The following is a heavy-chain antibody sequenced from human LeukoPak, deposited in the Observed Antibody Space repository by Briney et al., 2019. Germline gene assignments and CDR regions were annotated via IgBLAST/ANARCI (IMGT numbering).Heavy chain of an antibody. Sequence: GRSLRLSCAASGFTFSSYAMHWVRQAPGKGLEWVAVISYDGSNKYYADSVKGRFTISRDNAKNSLYLQMNSLRAEDTAVYYCARVDCSGGSCYYMDVWGKGTTVTVSS. CDR1: GFTFSSYA. V-gene: IGHV3-30*07. CDR3: ARVDCSGGSCYYMDV. J-gene: IGHJ6*03. CDR2: ISYDGSNK. D-gene: IGHD2-15*01.